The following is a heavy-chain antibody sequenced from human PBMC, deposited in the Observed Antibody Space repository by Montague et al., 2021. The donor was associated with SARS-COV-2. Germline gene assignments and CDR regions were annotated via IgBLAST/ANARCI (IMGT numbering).Heavy chain of an antibody. CDR3: ARAPPHDWNDLRSLDY. CDR1: GFSFRSYA. CDR2: MSGAGGST. J-gene: IGHJ4*02. D-gene: IGHD1-1*01. V-gene: IGHV3-23*01. Sequence: SLRLSCAASGFSFRSYAMHWVRQAPGKGLAWVSGMSGAGGSTYYADSVKGRFTISRDNSKNTLYLQVSSLRAEDTAIYYCARAPPHDWNDLRSLDYWGQGTL.